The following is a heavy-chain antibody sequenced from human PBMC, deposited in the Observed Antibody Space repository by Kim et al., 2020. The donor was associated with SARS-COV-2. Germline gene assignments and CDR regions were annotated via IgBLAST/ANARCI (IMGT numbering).Heavy chain of an antibody. CDR2: ISYDATNE. V-gene: IGHV3-30-3*01. CDR3: ARDRGYNTNWPVNAFGV. Sequence: GGSLRLSCAASGFAFSSYAMHWVRQAPGTGLEWMATISYDATNEYYAESVEGRFTVSRDNSENTLFLQMNSLRPEDTAVYYCARDRGYNTNWPVNAFGVWGQGTLVAVSS. J-gene: IGHJ3*01. CDR1: GFAFSSYA. D-gene: IGHD1-20*01.